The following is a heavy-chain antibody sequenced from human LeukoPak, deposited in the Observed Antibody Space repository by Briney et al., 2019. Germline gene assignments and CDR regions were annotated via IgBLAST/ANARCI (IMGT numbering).Heavy chain of an antibody. Sequence: ASVKVSCKASGYTFINYDINWVRQATGQGLEWMGWMNPISGNTGYAQKFQGRVTMTRNTSENTAYMGLSSLRSEDTAVYYCAREAITIFGVVRTQTTYGPHRFDPWGQGTLVTVSS. V-gene: IGHV1-8*01. CDR1: GYTFINYD. J-gene: IGHJ5*02. CDR3: AREAITIFGVVRTQTTYGPHRFDP. CDR2: MNPISGNT. D-gene: IGHD3-3*01.